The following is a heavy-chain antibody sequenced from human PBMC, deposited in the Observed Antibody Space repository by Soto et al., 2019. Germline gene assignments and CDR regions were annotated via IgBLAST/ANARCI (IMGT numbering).Heavy chain of an antibody. D-gene: IGHD3-10*01. CDR3: ASDGSGSYYRPFFDY. CDR2: ISYDGSNK. J-gene: IGHJ4*02. Sequence: GGSLRLSCAASGFTFSSYAMHWVRQAPGKGLEWVAVISYDGSNKYYADSVKGRFTISRDNSKNTLYLQMNSLRAEDTAVYYCASDGSGSYYRPFFDYWGQGTLVTVSS. CDR1: GFTFSSYA. V-gene: IGHV3-30-3*01.